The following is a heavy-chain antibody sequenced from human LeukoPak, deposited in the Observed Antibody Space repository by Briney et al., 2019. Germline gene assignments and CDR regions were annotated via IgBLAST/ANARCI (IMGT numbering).Heavy chain of an antibody. CDR2: IYYSGST. V-gene: IGHV4-59*01. D-gene: IGHD3-10*01. Sequence: SETLSLTCTVSGGSISSYYWSWIRQPPGKGLEWIGYIYYSGSTNYNPSLKSRVTISVDTSKNQFSLKLSSVTAADAAVYYCARGGSGSHPLDYWGQGTLVTVSS. J-gene: IGHJ4*02. CDR3: ARGGSGSHPLDY. CDR1: GGSISSYY.